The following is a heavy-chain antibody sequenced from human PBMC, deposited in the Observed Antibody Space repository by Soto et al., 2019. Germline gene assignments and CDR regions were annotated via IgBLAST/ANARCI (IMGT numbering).Heavy chain of an antibody. V-gene: IGHV3-23*01. CDR1: GFTFSSYA. D-gene: IGHD6-19*01. CDR3: ARRSSGWYFDC. J-gene: IGHJ4*02. CDR2: ISGSGGST. Sequence: EVQLLESGGGLVQPGGSLRLSCAASGFTFSSYAMSWVRQAPGKGLEWVSAISGSGGSTYYADSVKGRFTISRDNSKNTLYLQLNSLRAEDAAVYYCARRSSGWYFDCWGQGTLVTVSS.